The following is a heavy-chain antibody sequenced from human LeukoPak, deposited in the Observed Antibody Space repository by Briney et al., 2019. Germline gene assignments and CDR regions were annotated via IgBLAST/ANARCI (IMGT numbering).Heavy chain of an antibody. D-gene: IGHD6-13*01. V-gene: IGHV4-39*07. CDR2: IYYSGST. CDR3: AGYSTGIAAAGIWGDAFDI. Sequence: PSETLSLTCTVSGGSISSSSYYWGWIRQPPGKGLEWIGSIYYSGSTYYNPSLKSRVTISVDTSKNQFSLKLSSVTAADTAVYYCAGYSTGIAAAGIWGDAFDIWGQGTMVTVSS. CDR1: GGSISSSSYY. J-gene: IGHJ3*02.